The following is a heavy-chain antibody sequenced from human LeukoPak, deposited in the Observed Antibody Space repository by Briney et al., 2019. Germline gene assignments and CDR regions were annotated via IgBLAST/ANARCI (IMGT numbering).Heavy chain of an antibody. Sequence: GASVTVSCAASGYIFTNYAINWMRQAPGQGLEWMGWITTSTGNPTYAQGLTGRFVFSSDTSVSTAYLQISSLRAEDTAVYYCARDPYAPPSSDLQRFDSWGQGTLVTVSS. J-gene: IGHJ5*01. V-gene: IGHV7-4-1*02. CDR2: ITTSTGNP. CDR3: ARDPYAPPSSDLQRFDS. CDR1: GYIFTNYA. D-gene: IGHD6-19*01.